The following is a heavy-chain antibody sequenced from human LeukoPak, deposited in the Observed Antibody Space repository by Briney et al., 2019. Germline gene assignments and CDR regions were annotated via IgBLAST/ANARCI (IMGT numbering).Heavy chain of an antibody. D-gene: IGHD3-22*01. V-gene: IGHV4-4*09. Sequence: SETLSLTCTVSGGSIRYYFWSWIRQPPGKGLEWIGCIYTSGRTNYNPSLKSRVTISVDTSKNQFSLNLSPVTAADTAVYYCARGVLHDSSGYPFDYWGRGTLVTVSS. CDR2: IYTSGRT. CDR1: GGSIRYYF. J-gene: IGHJ4*02. CDR3: ARGVLHDSSGYPFDY.